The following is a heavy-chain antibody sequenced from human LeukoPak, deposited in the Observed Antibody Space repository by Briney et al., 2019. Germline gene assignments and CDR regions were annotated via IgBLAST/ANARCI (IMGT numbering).Heavy chain of an antibody. Sequence: SVKVSCKASGGTCSSYAISWVRQAPGQGLEWMGGIIPIFGTANYAQKFQGRVTITTDESTSTAYMELSSLRSEDTAVYYCASTSPYCGGDCSIDYWGQGTLVTVSS. V-gene: IGHV1-69*05. CDR3: ASTSPYCGGDCSIDY. D-gene: IGHD2-21*02. CDR1: GGTCSSYA. CDR2: IIPIFGTA. J-gene: IGHJ4*02.